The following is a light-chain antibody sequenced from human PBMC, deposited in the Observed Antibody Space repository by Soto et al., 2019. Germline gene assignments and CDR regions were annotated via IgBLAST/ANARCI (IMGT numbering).Light chain of an antibody. CDR2: DTT. Sequence: QAVVTQEPSLTVSPGGTVTLTCGSSTGAVTSGHYPYWFQQRPGQVPRTLIYDTTNKHSWTPARFSGSLLGGKAALTLSGAQPEDEAEFYCSLTHGRLVAFGGGTKLTVL. J-gene: IGLJ2*01. CDR1: TGAVTSGHY. CDR3: SLTHGRLVA. V-gene: IGLV7-46*01.